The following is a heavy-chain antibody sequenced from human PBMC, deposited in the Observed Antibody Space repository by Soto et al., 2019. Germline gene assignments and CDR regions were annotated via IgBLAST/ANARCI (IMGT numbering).Heavy chain of an antibody. CDR2: ISAYNGNT. Sequence: QVQLVHSGAEVKKPGASVKVSCKASGYTFTSYGISWVRQAPGQGLEWMGWISAYNGNTNYAQKLQGRVTMTTDTSXSXXYMELRSLRSDDTAVYYCARENDILTGYYSPLFDFWGPGTLVTVSS. V-gene: IGHV1-18*01. CDR3: ARENDILTGYYSPLFDF. J-gene: IGHJ4*02. D-gene: IGHD3-9*01. CDR1: GYTFTSYG.